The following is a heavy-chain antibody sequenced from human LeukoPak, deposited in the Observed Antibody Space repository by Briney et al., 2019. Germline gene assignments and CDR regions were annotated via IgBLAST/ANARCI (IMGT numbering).Heavy chain of an antibody. J-gene: IGHJ4*02. Sequence: PGGSLRLSCAASGFTVSSNYMSWVRQAPGKGLEWVSVIYSGGSTYYADSVKGRFTISRDNAKNSLYLQMNSLRDEDTAVYYCARAASGDYDDYWGQGTLVTVSS. CDR2: IYSGGST. D-gene: IGHD4-17*01. V-gene: IGHV3-66*01. CDR3: ARAASGDYDDY. CDR1: GFTVSSNY.